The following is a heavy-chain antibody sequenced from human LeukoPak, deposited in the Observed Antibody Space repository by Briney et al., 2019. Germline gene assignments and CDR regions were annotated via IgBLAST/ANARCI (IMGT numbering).Heavy chain of an antibody. V-gene: IGHV4-59*01. CDR2: IFYSGST. CDR3: ARSGTLTGYLY. Sequence: SETLSLTCTVSGGSLSSYYWTWIRQPPGKGLEWIGYIFYSGSTNYNPSLKSRVTMSVDTSKNQFSLKLNSVTAADTAVYYCARSGTLTGYLYWGQGALVTVSP. CDR1: GGSLSSYY. D-gene: IGHD3-9*01. J-gene: IGHJ4*02.